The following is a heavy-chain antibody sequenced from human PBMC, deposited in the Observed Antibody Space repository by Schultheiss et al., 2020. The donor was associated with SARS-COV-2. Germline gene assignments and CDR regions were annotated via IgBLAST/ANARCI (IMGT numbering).Heavy chain of an antibody. CDR2: IYYSGTT. Sequence: SETLSLTCTVSGGSISTGTYYWGWIRQPPGKGLEWIGSIYYSGTTYYNPSLNSRVTMSVDRSKNQFSLKLSSVTAADTAVYYCVRHRWGVINVATISQTNWFDPWGQGTLVTVSS. D-gene: IGHD5-12*01. J-gene: IGHJ5*02. V-gene: IGHV4-39*01. CDR1: GGSISTGTYY. CDR3: VRHRWGVINVATISQTNWFDP.